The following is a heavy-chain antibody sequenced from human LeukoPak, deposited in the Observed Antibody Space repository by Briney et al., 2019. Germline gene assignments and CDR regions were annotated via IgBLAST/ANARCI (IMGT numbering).Heavy chain of an antibody. V-gene: IGHV4-61*02. CDR2: IYTSGST. CDR1: GGSISSGSYY. CDR3: ARERNWAIDY. D-gene: IGHD7-27*01. Sequence: SETLSLTCTVSGGSISSGSYYWSWIRQPAGKGLEWIGRIYTSGSTNYNPSLKSRVTISVDTSKNQFSLKLSSVTAADAAVYYCARERNWAIDYWGQGTLVTVSS. J-gene: IGHJ4*02.